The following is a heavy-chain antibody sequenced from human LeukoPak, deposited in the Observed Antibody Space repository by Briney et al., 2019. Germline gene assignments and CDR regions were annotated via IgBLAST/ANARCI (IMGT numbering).Heavy chain of an antibody. CDR1: GGSISSGGYY. CDR2: IYYSGST. J-gene: IGHJ4*02. Sequence: SQTLSLTCTVSGGSISSGGYYWSWIRQHPGKGLEWIGYIYYSGSTYYNPSLKSRVTISVDTSKNQFSLKLSSVTAADTAVYYCARGRNYDILTGSRGLFDYWGQGTLVTVSS. V-gene: IGHV4-31*03. CDR3: ARGRNYDILTGSRGLFDY. D-gene: IGHD3-9*01.